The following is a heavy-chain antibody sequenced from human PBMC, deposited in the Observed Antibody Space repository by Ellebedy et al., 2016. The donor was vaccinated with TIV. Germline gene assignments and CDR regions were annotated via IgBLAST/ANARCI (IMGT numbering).Heavy chain of an antibody. CDR2: IWYDGSNK. D-gene: IGHD5-18*01. CDR1: GFTFSSYV. Sequence: GESLKIPCAASGFTFSSYVLHWVRQAPGKGLGWVAVIWYDGSNKYYADSVKGRFTISRDNSKNTRYLQMNSLRVDDTAVYYCARVHCGSVSCYGWDLDYWGQGTLVTVSS. V-gene: IGHV3-33*01. J-gene: IGHJ4*02. CDR3: ARVHCGSVSCYGWDLDY.